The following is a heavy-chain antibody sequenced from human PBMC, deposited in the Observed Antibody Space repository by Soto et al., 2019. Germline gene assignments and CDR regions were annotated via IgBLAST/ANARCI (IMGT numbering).Heavy chain of an antibody. D-gene: IGHD6-13*01. CDR2: VYNSGST. V-gene: IGHV4-59*01. Sequence: PSETLSLTCTVSGGSISSNYWTWVRQPPGKGLEWIGYVYNSGSTNYNPSLKSRVTISEDTSKSQFSLKVNSMTAADTAVYYCARYRREAVAGYTLDNWGQGILVTVSS. CDR3: ARYRREAVAGYTLDN. CDR1: GGSISSNY. J-gene: IGHJ4*02.